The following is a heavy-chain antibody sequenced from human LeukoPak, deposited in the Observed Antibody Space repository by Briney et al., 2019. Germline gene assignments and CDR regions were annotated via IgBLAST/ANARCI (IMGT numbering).Heavy chain of an antibody. D-gene: IGHD3-22*01. CDR2: IKSDGGT. J-gene: IGHJ1*01. CDR3: ARAPSEIGGYYPEYFRH. CDR1: GFTFSTYW. V-gene: IGHV3-74*01. Sequence: GGSLRLSCAASGFTFSTYWMHWVRQAPGKGLVWVSRIKSDGGTNYADSVKGRFTTSRDNAKKTVSLQMNSLRPEDTGVYYCARAPSEIGGYYPEYFRHWGQGTLVAVSS.